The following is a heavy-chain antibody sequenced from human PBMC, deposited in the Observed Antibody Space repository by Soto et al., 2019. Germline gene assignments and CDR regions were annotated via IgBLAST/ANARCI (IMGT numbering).Heavy chain of an antibody. CDR3: ARDKKAATHYYYGMDV. CDR1: GGSISSGGYY. CDR2: IYYSGST. Sequence: QVQLQESGPGLVKPSQTLSLTCTVSGGSISSGGYYWIWIRQHPGKGLEWIGYIYYSGSTYYNPSLKCRVTISVDTSKNQFSLKLSSVTAADTAVYYCARDKKAATHYYYGMDVWGQGTTVTVSS. D-gene: IGHD2-15*01. V-gene: IGHV4-31*03. J-gene: IGHJ6*02.